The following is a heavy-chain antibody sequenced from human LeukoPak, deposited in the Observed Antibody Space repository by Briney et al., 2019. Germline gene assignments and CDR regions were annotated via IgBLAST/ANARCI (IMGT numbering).Heavy chain of an antibody. CDR2: IKPNSGGT. CDR1: GYMFTGYY. D-gene: IGHD3-22*01. V-gene: IGHV1-2*02. J-gene: IGHJ4*02. CDR3: ARTNYYDSSGYYLGY. Sequence: ASVEVSCQASGYMFTGYYMHWVRQAPGEGLQWMGWIKPNSGGTNYAQKFQGRVTMTRDTSISTAYMELSRLRSDDTAVYYCARTNYYDSSGYYLGYWGQGTLVTVSS.